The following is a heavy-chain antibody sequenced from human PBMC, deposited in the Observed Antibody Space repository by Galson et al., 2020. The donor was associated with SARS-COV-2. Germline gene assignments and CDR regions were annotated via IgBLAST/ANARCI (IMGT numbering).Heavy chain of an antibody. D-gene: IGHD3-10*01. Sequence: ASVQVSCKVSGYTLTEISMHWVRQAPGKGLEWMGGFDPQDGETTYAQKSQGRVTMTEDTSTDTAYMELSSLRSEDTAVYYCATAGFEVRGAYYFDYWGQGTLVTVSS. CDR3: ATAGFEVRGAYYFDY. CDR2: FDPQDGET. V-gene: IGHV1-24*01. J-gene: IGHJ4*02. CDR1: GYTLTEIS.